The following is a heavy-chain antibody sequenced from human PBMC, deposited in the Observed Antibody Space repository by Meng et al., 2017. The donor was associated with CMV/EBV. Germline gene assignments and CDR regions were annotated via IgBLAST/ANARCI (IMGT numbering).Heavy chain of an antibody. CDR2: ISSSSSTI. Sequence: GGSLRLSCAASGFTFSSYSMNWVRQAPGKGLEWVSYISSSSSTIYYADSVKGRFTISRDNAKNSLYLQMNSLRAEDTAVYYCAKATKPSSSWAIPFDYWGQGTLVTVSS. J-gene: IGHJ4*02. V-gene: IGHV3-48*04. CDR3: AKATKPSSSWAIPFDY. D-gene: IGHD6-13*01. CDR1: GFTFSSYS.